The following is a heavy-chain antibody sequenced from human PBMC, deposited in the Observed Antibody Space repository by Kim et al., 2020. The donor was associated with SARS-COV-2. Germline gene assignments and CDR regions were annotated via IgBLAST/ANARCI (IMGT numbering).Heavy chain of an antibody. CDR3: ARGAVRFLEWFGPRNYYFDY. CDR2: INHSGST. V-gene: IGHV4-34*01. D-gene: IGHD3-3*01. CDR1: GGSFSGYY. Sequence: SETLSLTCAVYGGSFSGYYWSWIRQPPGKGLEWIGEINHSGSTNNNTSLKSRVTISVDTSKNQFSLKLSSVTAADTAIYYCARGAVRFLEWFGPRNYYFDYWGQGTLVTVSS. J-gene: IGHJ4*02.